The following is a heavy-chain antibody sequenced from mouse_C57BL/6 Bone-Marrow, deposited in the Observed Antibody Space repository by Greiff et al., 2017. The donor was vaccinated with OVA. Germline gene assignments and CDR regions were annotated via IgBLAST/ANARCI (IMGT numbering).Heavy chain of an antibody. Sequence: VQLQESGAELVRPGTSVKMSCKASGYTFTNYWIGWAKQRPGHGLEWIGDIYPGGGYTNYNEKFKGKATLTADKSSSTAYMQFSSLTSEDSAIYYCARSGSSYAMDYWGQGTSVTVSS. CDR2: IYPGGGYT. CDR3: ARSGSSYAMDY. J-gene: IGHJ4*01. CDR1: GYTFTNYW. D-gene: IGHD1-1*01. V-gene: IGHV1-63*01.